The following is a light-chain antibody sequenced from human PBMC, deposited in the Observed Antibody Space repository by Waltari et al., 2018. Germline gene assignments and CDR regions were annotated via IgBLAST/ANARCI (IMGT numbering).Light chain of an antibody. CDR1: TVSKQN. CDR3: QLADSTVTYV. V-gene: IGLV3-25*03. J-gene: IGLJ1*01. CDR2: TDT. Sequence: SHELTQPPSVSVSPGQTARITCSGDTVSKQNVYGYQHKPGQAPVLFIYTDTERPSGIPDRFSGSSSGTSVTLTISGVQAEDESDYYCQLADSTVTYVFGPGTKVIVL.